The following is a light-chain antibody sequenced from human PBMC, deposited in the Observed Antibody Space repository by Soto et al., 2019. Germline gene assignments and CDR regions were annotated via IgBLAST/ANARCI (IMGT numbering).Light chain of an antibody. V-gene: IGKV1-9*01. Sequence: IQLTQSPSSLSASVGASVTITCGASQAISRYLSWYQQKPGRAPKLLISAASTLQSGVPARFSGSGSGTDFTLSITSLQPEDFATYYCQQLNTYPVTFGGGTKVDIK. CDR2: AAS. J-gene: IGKJ4*01. CDR1: QAISRY. CDR3: QQLNTYPVT.